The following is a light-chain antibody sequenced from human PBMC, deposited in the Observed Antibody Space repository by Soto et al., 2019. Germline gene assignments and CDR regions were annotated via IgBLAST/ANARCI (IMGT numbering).Light chain of an antibody. J-gene: IGKJ1*01. V-gene: IGKV3-20*01. CDR3: QQCGTSLRGT. CDR1: QNIKSNY. Sequence: ESVLTQSPGTLSLSPGERATLSCRASQNIKSNYLAWYRQNPGQPPRLLIYGASNRAAGVPDRFSGSGSGTDFTLTITRLEPEDFAVYYCQQCGTSLRGTFGQGTKVEIK. CDR2: GAS.